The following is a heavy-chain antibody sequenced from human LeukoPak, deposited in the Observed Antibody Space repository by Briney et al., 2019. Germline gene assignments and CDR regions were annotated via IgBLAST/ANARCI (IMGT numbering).Heavy chain of an antibody. CDR3: ARDTEFGNVYYYYGMDV. V-gene: IGHV3-30*04. J-gene: IGHJ6*02. CDR1: GFTFSSYA. CDR2: ISYDGSNK. D-gene: IGHD3-10*01. Sequence: PGGSLRLSCAASGFTFSSYAMHWVRQAPGKGLEWVAVISYDGSNKYYADSVKGRFTISRDNSKNTLYLQMNSLRAEDTAVYYCARDTEFGNVYYYYGMDVWGQGTTVTVSS.